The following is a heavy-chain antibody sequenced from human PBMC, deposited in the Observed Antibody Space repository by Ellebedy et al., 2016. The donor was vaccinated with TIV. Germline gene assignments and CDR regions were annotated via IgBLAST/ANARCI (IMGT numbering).Heavy chain of an antibody. CDR2: MNPNSGTT. D-gene: IGHD2-2*01. Sequence: AASVKVSCKASGYTFTSYDINWVRQATGQGLEWMGWMNPNSGTTGYAQKFKGRVSMTKNTSISTAYMELSSLRSEDTAVYYCASGGGCNNSTCYEDWFDPWGQGTLVTVSS. CDR1: GYTFTSYD. J-gene: IGHJ5*02. CDR3: ASGGGCNNSTCYEDWFDP. V-gene: IGHV1-8*01.